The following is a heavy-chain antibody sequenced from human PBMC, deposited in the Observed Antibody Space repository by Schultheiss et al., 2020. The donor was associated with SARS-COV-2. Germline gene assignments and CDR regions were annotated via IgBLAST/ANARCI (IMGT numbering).Heavy chain of an antibody. CDR2: ISWDGGST. Sequence: GGSLRLSCAASGFTFSSYAMHWVRQAPGKGLEWVSLISWDGGSTYYADSVKGRFTISRDNSKNSLYLQMNSLRTEDTALYYCAKDIGRIAAAGIDYWGQGTLVTVSS. D-gene: IGHD6-13*01. V-gene: IGHV3-43*01. J-gene: IGHJ4*02. CDR3: AKDIGRIAAAGIDY. CDR1: GFTFSSYA.